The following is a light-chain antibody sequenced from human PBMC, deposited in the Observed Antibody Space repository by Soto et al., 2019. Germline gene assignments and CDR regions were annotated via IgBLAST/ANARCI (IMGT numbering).Light chain of an antibody. CDR3: QQYGSSHT. J-gene: IGKJ3*01. CDR1: QSVSSSY. Sequence: EIVLTQSPGTLSLSPGERATLSCRASQSVSSSYLAWYQQKPDQAPRLLIYGASSRATGIPDRFSGSGSGTDFTLTISRLEPEDFAVYYCQQYGSSHTFGPGTKVDIK. CDR2: GAS. V-gene: IGKV3-20*01.